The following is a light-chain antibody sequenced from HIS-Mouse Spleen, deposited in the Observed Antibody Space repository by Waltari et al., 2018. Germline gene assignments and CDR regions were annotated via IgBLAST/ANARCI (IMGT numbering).Light chain of an antibody. CDR1: ALPKKY. J-gene: IGLJ2*01. Sequence: SYELTQPPSVSVSPGQTARITCSGDALPKKYAYWDQQKSGQAPVLVIYDDSKRPSGIPGRFSGSSSGTMATLTISGAQVEDEADYYCYSTDSSGNHRVFGGGTKLTVL. CDR2: DDS. V-gene: IGLV3-10*01. CDR3: YSTDSSGNHRV.